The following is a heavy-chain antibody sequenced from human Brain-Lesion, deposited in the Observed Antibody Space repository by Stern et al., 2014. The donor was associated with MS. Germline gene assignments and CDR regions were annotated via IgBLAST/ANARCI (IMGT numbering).Heavy chain of an antibody. CDR1: GGSVSSNRYY. V-gene: IGHV4-39*01. CDR2: IYYSGAT. D-gene: IGHD3/OR15-3a*01. J-gene: IGHJ3*01. Sequence: QVQLQQSGPGLVKPSETLSLTCSISGGSVSSNRYYWGWIRQPPGKGLEWIGIIYYSGATFYNPSLKSRVSISMDTSKNQFSLSLSSVTAADTAVYYCGRAGLDDTFDVWGQGTMVTVS. CDR3: GRAGLDDTFDV.